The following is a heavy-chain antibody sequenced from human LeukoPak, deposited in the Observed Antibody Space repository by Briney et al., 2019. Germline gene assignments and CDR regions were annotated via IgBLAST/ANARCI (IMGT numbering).Heavy chain of an antibody. CDR1: GFTFSSYA. CDR2: ISGSGGST. Sequence: GGSLRLSCAASGFTFSSYAMSWVRQAPGKGLEWVSAISGSGGSTYYADSVKGRFTISRDNSKNTLYLQMNSLRAEDTAVYYCATGYYDYVWGSYYFGYWGQGTLVTVSS. D-gene: IGHD3-16*01. J-gene: IGHJ4*02. CDR3: ATGYYDYVWGSYYFGY. V-gene: IGHV3-23*01.